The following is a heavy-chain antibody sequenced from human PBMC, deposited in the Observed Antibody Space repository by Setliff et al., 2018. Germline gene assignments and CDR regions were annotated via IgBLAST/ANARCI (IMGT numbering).Heavy chain of an antibody. Sequence: PSETLSLTCSVSGDSISSGIYHWSWIRQPAGKGLEWIGRIYVNGGSTTYSPSLKSRVTISVDTSKNQFSLNLSSVTAADTAVYYCARAGYELGQYNWFDPWGPETLLVTVSS. CDR2: IYVNGGST. CDR1: GDSISSGIYH. D-gene: IGHD2-2*01. V-gene: IGHV4-61*02. CDR3: ARAGYELGQYNWFDP. J-gene: IGHJ5*02.